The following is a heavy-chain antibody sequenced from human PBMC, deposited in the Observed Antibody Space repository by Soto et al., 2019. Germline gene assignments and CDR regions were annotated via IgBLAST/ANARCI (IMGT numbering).Heavy chain of an antibody. CDR2: IHYNGNT. V-gene: IGHV4-59*01. CDR1: GGSISGYY. CDR3: AREGNLGRWIQPLDS. D-gene: IGHD2-2*03. Sequence: SETLSLTCTVPGGSISGYYWIWMRQPPGKGLEWIGYIHYNGNTKYSPSLKSRVTMSVDTSKNHFSLKLISVTTADTAVYFCAREGNLGRWIQPLDSWGQGTLVTVSS. J-gene: IGHJ4*02.